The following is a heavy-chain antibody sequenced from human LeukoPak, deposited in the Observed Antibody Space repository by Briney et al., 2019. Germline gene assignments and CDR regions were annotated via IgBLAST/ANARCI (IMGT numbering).Heavy chain of an antibody. Sequence: ASVKVSCKASGYTFTSYGISWVRQAPGQGLEWMGWISAYNGNTNYAQKLQGRVTMTTDTSTSTAYMELRSLRSGDTAVYCCARAPRKYYDFWSGYSYFDYWGQGTLVTVSS. CDR1: GYTFTSYG. D-gene: IGHD3-3*01. V-gene: IGHV1-18*01. CDR3: ARAPRKYYDFWSGYSYFDY. CDR2: ISAYNGNT. J-gene: IGHJ4*02.